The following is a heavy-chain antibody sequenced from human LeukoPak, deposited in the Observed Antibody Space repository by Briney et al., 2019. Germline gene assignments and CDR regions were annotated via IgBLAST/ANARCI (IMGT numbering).Heavy chain of an antibody. J-gene: IGHJ4*02. CDR2: INHSGST. D-gene: IGHD5-12*01. V-gene: IGHV4-34*01. CDR1: GGSFSGYY. CDR3: ARNSGYDGPTYYFDY. Sequence: SETLSLTCAVYGGSFSGYYWSWIRQPPGKGLEWIGEINHSGSTNYNPSLESRVTISVDMSKNQFSLKLSSVTAADTAVYYCARNSGYDGPTYYFDYWGQGTLVTVSS.